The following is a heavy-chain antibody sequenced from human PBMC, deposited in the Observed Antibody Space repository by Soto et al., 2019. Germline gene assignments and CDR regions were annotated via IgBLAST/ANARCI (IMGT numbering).Heavy chain of an antibody. Sequence: SLRLSCAASGFTFSTYAVSWVRQAPGKGLEWVSSIGSGGTTYYADSVKGRFTISRDNSKNTLYLQMNSLRAEDTAVYSCAKGNRHYYGMDVWGQGTTVTVSS. J-gene: IGHJ6*02. V-gene: IGHV3-23*01. CDR2: IGSGGTT. CDR3: AKGNRHYYGMDV. CDR1: GFTFSTYA.